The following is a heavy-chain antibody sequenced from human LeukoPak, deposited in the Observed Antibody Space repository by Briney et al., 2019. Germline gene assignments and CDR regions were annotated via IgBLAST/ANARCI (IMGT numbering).Heavy chain of an antibody. CDR3: AKMQGYFDY. V-gene: IGHV3-23*01. J-gene: IGHJ4*02. CDR1: GLTFSSYG. Sequence: GGSLRLSCEASGLTFSSYGMSWVRQAPGKGLQWVSAITGGGGTTYYADSVKGRFTISRDNSKNTLYLQMNSLRAEDTAVYYCAKMQGYFDYWGQGTLVPVSS. CDR2: ITGGGGTT.